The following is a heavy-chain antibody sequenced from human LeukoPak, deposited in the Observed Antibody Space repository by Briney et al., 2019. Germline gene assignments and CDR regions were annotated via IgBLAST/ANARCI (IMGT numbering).Heavy chain of an antibody. CDR1: GFTFSDYV. J-gene: IGHJ4*02. CDR3: AKGGVYFSSPLTD. V-gene: IGHV3-23*01. D-gene: IGHD6-13*01. CDR2: ISESGDST. Sequence: GGSLRLSCAASGFTFSDYVMTWVRQAPGKGLEWVSGISESGDSTYYADSVKGRFTISRDNSKNTLYMQMNSLRAEDTAVYYCAKGGVYFSSPLTDWGQGTLVTVSS.